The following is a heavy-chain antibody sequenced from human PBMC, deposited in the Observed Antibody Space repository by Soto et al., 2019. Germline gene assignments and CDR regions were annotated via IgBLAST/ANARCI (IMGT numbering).Heavy chain of an antibody. Sequence: PSETLSLTCAVYGGSFSGYYWSWIRQPPGKGLEWIGEINHSGSTNYNPSLKSRVTISVDTSKNQFSLKLSSVTAADTAVYYCASARAYYGMDVWGQGTTVTVSS. V-gene: IGHV4-34*01. CDR1: GGSFSGYY. J-gene: IGHJ6*02. CDR2: INHSGST. CDR3: ASARAYYGMDV.